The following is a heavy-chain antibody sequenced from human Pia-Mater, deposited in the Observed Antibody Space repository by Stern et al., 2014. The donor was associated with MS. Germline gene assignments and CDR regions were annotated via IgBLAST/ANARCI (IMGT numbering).Heavy chain of an antibody. V-gene: IGHV1-69*01. J-gene: IGHJ4*02. CDR2: VTPIFGTP. CDR3: ASGVGGSHYFDY. D-gene: IGHD3-16*01. CDR1: GDTFSTSL. Sequence: VQLVESGAEVKKPGSSVKVSCKASGDTFSTSLITWVRQAPGQGPEWMGGVTPIFGTPNSARRVPGRVTLTPDESTNTAYMELSSLRSDDTAVYYCASGVGGSHYFDYWGQGTLVTVSS.